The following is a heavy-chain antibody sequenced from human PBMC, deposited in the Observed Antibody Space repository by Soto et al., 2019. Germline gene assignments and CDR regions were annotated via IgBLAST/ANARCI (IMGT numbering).Heavy chain of an antibody. D-gene: IGHD3-10*01. Sequence: ASVKVSCKASGGTFSSYAISWVRQAPGQGLEWMGGIIPIFGTANYAHKFQGRVTITADESTSTAYMELSSLRSEDTAVYYCARDRPYGSGSYYFDYWGQGTLVTVSS. CDR1: GGTFSSYA. V-gene: IGHV1-69*13. CDR3: ARDRPYGSGSYYFDY. CDR2: IIPIFGTA. J-gene: IGHJ4*02.